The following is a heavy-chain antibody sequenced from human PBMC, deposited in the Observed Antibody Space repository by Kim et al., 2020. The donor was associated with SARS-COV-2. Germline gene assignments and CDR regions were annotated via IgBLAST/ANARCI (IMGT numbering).Heavy chain of an antibody. J-gene: IGHJ4*02. CDR1: GGSISSGNYY. CDR2: IYASGKT. Sequence: SETLSLTCTVSGGSISSGNYYWSWIRQPAGKGLVWIGRIYASGKTNYNPFLTSRVTISLDTSKNQFSLELRSVTAADTAVYYCARVTGTTLGYSWGQGTLVTVSS. CDR3: ARVTGTTLGYS. D-gene: IGHD1-1*01. V-gene: IGHV4-61*02.